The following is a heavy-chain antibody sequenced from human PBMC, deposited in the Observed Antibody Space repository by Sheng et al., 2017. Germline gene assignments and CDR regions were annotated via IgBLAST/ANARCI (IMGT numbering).Heavy chain of an antibody. CDR2: ISGSGSST. J-gene: IGHJ3*02. CDR3: AKPYSSRWDYDAFDI. Sequence: EVQLVESGGGLVQPGGTLRLSCVASGFTFSSFGMTWVRQAPGKGLEWVSAISGSGSSTYYAASVKGRFTISRDNSKNTMYLQMNILRAEDTAIYYCAKPYSSRWDYDAFDIWGQGTMVTVSS. D-gene: IGHD6-13*01. V-gene: IGHV3-23*04. CDR1: GFTFSSFG.